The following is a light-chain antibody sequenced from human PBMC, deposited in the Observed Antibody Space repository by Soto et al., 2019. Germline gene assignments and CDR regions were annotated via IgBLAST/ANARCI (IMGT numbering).Light chain of an antibody. V-gene: IGKV3-15*01. CDR2: GAS. J-gene: IGKJ1*01. Sequence: EILMTQSPATLSVSPGERATLSCRASQSVSSNLAWYQQKPGQAPRLLISGASTRATGVPARFSGSGSGTEFTLTISSLQSEDFAVYYCLQFNDWPQTFGQGTKV. CDR1: QSVSSN. CDR3: LQFNDWPQT.